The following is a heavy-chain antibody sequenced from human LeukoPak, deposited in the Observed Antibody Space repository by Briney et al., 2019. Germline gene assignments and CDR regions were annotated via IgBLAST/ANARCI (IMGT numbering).Heavy chain of an antibody. V-gene: IGHV5-10-1*01. CDR1: GYSFTSYW. D-gene: IGHD5-12*01. CDR2: IDPSDSYT. J-gene: IGHJ4*02. CDR3: ARLDSGPFDYFDY. Sequence: GESLKISCKGSGYSFTSYWISWVRQMPGKGLEWMGRIDPSDSYTNYSPSFQGHVTISADKSNSTAYLQWSSLKASDTAMYYCARLDSGPFDYFDYWGQGTLVTVSS.